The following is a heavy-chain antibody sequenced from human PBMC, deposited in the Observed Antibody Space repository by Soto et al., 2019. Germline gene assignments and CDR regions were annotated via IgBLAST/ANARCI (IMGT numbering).Heavy chain of an antibody. J-gene: IGHJ6*02. D-gene: IGHD3-10*01. V-gene: IGHV1-46*01. Sequence: ASVKVSCKASGYTFTSYYMHWVRQAPGQGLEWMGIINPSGGSTSYAQKFQGRVTMTRDTSTSTVYMELSSLRSEDTAVYYCAREPSLSGNVVGGMDVWGQGTTVTVSS. CDR1: GYTFTSYY. CDR2: INPSGGST. CDR3: AREPSLSGNVVGGMDV.